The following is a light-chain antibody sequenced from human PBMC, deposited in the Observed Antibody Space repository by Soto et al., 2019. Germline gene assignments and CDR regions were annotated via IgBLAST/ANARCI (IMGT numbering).Light chain of an antibody. J-gene: IGKJ2*01. CDR3: QKYETSPYT. V-gene: IGKV3-20*01. Sequence: ESVLTQSPGTLSLSPGERATLSCRASQTVIKNYLAWYQRKPGQAPRLLIYGASNRATGIPDRFSGGGSGTDFTLTISRLEPEDSALYYCQKYETSPYTFGQGTKLEIE. CDR2: GAS. CDR1: QTVIKNY.